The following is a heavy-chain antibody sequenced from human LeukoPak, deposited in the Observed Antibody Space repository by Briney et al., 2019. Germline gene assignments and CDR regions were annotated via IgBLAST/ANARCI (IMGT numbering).Heavy chain of an antibody. CDR3: ARLVVVMWDFDY. CDR2: ISAYNGNT. D-gene: IGHD3-22*01. V-gene: IGHV1-18*04. CDR1: GYTFTGYY. J-gene: IGHJ4*02. Sequence: ASVKVSCKASGYTFTGYYMHWVRQAPGQGLEWMGWISAYNGNTNYAQKLQGRVTMTTDTSTSTAYMELRSLRSDDTAVYYCARLVVVMWDFDYWGQGTLVTVSS.